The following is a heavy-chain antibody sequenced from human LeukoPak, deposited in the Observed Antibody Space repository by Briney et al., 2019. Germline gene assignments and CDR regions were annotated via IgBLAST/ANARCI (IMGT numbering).Heavy chain of an antibody. CDR2: IYYSGNT. J-gene: IGHJ6*03. V-gene: IGHV4-59*01. CDR3: ARDRGGSYSKKYMDV. D-gene: IGHD1-26*01. Sequence: PSETLSLTCTVSGGSISSYYWSWIRQPPGKGLEWIGYIYYSGNTNYNPSLKSRVTISVGTSKNQFSLKLSSVTAADTAVYYCARDRGGSYSKKYMDVWGKGTTVTVSS. CDR1: GGSISSYY.